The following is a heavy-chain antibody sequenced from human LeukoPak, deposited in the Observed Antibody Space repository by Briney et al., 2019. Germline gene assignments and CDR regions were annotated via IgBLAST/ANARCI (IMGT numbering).Heavy chain of an antibody. CDR1: GFTFSSYS. Sequence: GGSLRLSCAASGFTFSSYSMNWVRQAPGKGLEWISYISSSSSAIYYADSVKGRFTISRDNAKNSLYPQMNSLRDEDTAVYYCVRDRFYSFDYWGQGTLVTVSS. CDR3: VRDRFYSFDY. CDR2: ISSSSSAI. J-gene: IGHJ4*02. V-gene: IGHV3-48*02.